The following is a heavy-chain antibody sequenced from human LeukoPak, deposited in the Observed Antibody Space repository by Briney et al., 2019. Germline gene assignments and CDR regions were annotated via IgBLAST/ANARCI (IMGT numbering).Heavy chain of an antibody. CDR3: ARSITFSPDFDY. V-gene: IGHV1-8*01. J-gene: IGHJ4*02. Sequence: SVKVSCKASGYTFTSYDINWVRQATGQGLEWMGWMNPNSGNTGYAQKFQGRVTMTRNTSISTAYMELSSLRSEDTAVYYCARSITFSPDFDYWGQGTLVTVSS. CDR1: GYTFTSYD. D-gene: IGHD2/OR15-2a*01. CDR2: MNPNSGNT.